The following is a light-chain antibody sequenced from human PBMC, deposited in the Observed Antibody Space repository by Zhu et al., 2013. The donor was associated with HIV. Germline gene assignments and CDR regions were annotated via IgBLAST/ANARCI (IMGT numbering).Light chain of an antibody. CDR2: RAS. CDR3: QNYKTAPWT. J-gene: IGKJ1*01. Sequence: EIEMTQSPGTLSLSPGDRATLSCRASHSVSNFLAWYQQKPGQAPRLLIYRASTRATGIPARFSGSGSGTEFTLTISSLQPEDFATYYCQNYKTAPWTFGQGTKVEVK. V-gene: IGKV3-15*01. CDR1: HSVSNF.